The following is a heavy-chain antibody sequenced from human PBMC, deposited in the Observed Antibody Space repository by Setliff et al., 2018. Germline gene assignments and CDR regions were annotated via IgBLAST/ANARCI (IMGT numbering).Heavy chain of an antibody. CDR3: ARVTPDYYYYYGMDV. CDR1: GYSFTSYW. CDR2: IYPGDSDT. D-gene: IGHD5-18*01. V-gene: IGHV5-51*01. Sequence: PGESLKISCKGSGYSFTSYWIGWVRQMPGKGLEWMGIIYPGDSDTRYSPSFQGQVTISADKSISTAYLQWSSLKASGTAMYYCARVTPDYYYYYGMDVWGQGTTVTVSS. J-gene: IGHJ6*02.